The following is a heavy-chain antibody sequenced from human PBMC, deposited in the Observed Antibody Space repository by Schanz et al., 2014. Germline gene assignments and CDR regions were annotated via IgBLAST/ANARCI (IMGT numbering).Heavy chain of an antibody. J-gene: IGHJ4*02. V-gene: IGHV1-69*02. Sequence: QVQLVQSGAEVKKPGSSVKVSCKASRSTFSSYTISWVRQARGQGLEWVGRFIPILDVGNYAQKFQGRITMTTDTSTSTAYMELSSLRSEDTAVYYCARGYGDSPADFWGQGTLVTVSS. D-gene: IGHD4-17*01. CDR3: ARGYGDSPADF. CDR2: FIPILDVG. CDR1: RSTFSSYT.